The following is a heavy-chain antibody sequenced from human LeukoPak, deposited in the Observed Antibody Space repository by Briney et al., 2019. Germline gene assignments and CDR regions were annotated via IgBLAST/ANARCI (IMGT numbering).Heavy chain of an antibody. D-gene: IGHD6-13*01. CDR1: GFTFSSYG. V-gene: IGHV3-30*02. Sequence: PGGSLRLPCAASGFTFSSYGMHWVRQAPGKGLEWVAFIRYDGSNKYYADSVKGRFTISRDNSKNTLYLQMNSLRAEDTAVYYCVKGVWAAAGEAFDIWGQGTMVTVSS. J-gene: IGHJ3*02. CDR3: VKGVWAAAGEAFDI. CDR2: IRYDGSNK.